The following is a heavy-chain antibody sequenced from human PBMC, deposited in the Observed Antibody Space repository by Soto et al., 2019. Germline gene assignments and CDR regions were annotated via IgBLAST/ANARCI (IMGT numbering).Heavy chain of an antibody. Sequence: PSETPSLTCTVSGVSISSGGHYWSWLRQYPGKGLEWIGFIYYSGGTYYNPSLQSRVAISIDTSKNQFSLKLSSVTAADTAVYYCARDPNPIFFSWGQGTQVTVSS. CDR3: ARDPNPIFFS. J-gene: IGHJ5*02. CDR2: IYYSGGT. D-gene: IGHD3-3*01. V-gene: IGHV4-31*03. CDR1: GVSISSGGHY.